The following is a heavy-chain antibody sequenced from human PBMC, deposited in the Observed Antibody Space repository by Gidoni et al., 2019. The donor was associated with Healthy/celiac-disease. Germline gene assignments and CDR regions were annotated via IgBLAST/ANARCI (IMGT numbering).Heavy chain of an antibody. V-gene: IGHV3-33*01. D-gene: IGHD4-17*01. J-gene: IGHJ4*02. Sequence: QVQLVESGGGVVQPGRSLRLSCAASGFTFSSYGMHWVRQAPGKGLEWVAVIWYDGSNKYYADSVKGRFTISRDNSKNTLYLQMNSLRAEDTAVYYCARGPYGDYEGGLDYWGQGTLVTVSS. CDR2: IWYDGSNK. CDR3: ARGPYGDYEGGLDY. CDR1: GFTFSSYG.